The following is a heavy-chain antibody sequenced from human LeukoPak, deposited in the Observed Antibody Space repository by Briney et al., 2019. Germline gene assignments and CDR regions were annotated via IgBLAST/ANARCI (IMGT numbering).Heavy chain of an antibody. D-gene: IGHD3-3*01. CDR1: GGSISSGDYY. V-gene: IGHV4-30-4*08. Sequence: SQTLSLTCNVSGGSISSGDYYWSWIRQPPGKGLEWIGYIYYSGSTYYNPSLKSRVTISVDTSKNQFSLKLSSVTAADTAVYYCARANTIFGVVIILDYYYMDVWGKGTTVTVSS. CDR3: ARANTIFGVVIILDYYYMDV. J-gene: IGHJ6*03. CDR2: IYYSGST.